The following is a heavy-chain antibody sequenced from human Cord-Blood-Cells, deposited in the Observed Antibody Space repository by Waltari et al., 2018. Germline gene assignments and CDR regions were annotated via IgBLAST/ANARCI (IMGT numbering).Heavy chain of an antibody. CDR2: ISSSSIYI. Sequence: EVQLVESGGGLVKPEGSLRLSCAASGFTFSSYSMNWVRQAPGKGREWFSSISSSSIYIYYADSVKGRFTISRDNAKNSLYLQMNSLRAEDTAVYYCARDSGDYVWGSYRYFDYWGQGTLVTVSS. D-gene: IGHD3-16*02. CDR3: ARDSGDYVWGSYRYFDY. J-gene: IGHJ4*02. V-gene: IGHV3-21*01. CDR1: GFTFSSYS.